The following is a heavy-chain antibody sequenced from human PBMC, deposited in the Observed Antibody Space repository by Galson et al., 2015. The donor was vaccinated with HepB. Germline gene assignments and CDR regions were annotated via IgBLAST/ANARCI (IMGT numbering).Heavy chain of an antibody. CDR1: GGSFSGYY. Sequence: SETLSLTCAVYGGSFSGYYWSWIRQPPGKGLEWIGEINHSVSTNYNPSLKSRVTISVDTSKNQFSLKLSSVTAADTAVCYCARTYCSSTSCSYYFDYWGQGTLVTVSS. D-gene: IGHD2-2*01. J-gene: IGHJ4*02. CDR3: ARTYCSSTSCSYYFDY. V-gene: IGHV4-34*01. CDR2: INHSVST.